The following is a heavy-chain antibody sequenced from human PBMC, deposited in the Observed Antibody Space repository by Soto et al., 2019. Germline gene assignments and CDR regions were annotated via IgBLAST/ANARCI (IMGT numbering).Heavy chain of an antibody. CDR2: ISYDASNK. Sequence: QVQLVESGGGVVQPGRSLRLSCAASGFTFSSYAMHWVRQAPGKGLEWVAVISYDASNKYYTDSVKGRFTISRDNSKNTLYLQMNSLRAENTAVYYCARTRSSWYYFDYWGQGTLVTVSS. V-gene: IGHV3-30-3*01. CDR3: ARTRSSWYYFDY. J-gene: IGHJ4*02. CDR1: GFTFSSYA. D-gene: IGHD6-13*01.